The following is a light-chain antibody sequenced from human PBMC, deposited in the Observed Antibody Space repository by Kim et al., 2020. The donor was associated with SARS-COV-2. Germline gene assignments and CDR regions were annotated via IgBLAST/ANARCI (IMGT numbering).Light chain of an antibody. CDR3: HQFNHGWT. CDR1: QSITTN. CDR2: CAS. V-gene: IGKV3-15*01. Sequence: EIVLTQSPATLSVSPGERATLSCRASQSITTNLAWYQQKPGQPPRLLIYCASTRATGIPARFSGSGSGTDFTLTISSLQSEDFAVYYCHQFNHGWTFGQGTKVDIK. J-gene: IGKJ1*01.